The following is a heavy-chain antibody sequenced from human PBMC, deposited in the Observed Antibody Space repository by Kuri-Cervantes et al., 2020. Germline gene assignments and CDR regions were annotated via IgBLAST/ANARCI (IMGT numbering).Heavy chain of an antibody. V-gene: IGHV1-8*02. D-gene: IGHD2-2*01. J-gene: IGHJ4*02. Sequence: ASVKVSCKASGSSLTGYYMHWVRQATGQGLEWMGWMNPNSGNTGYAQKFQGRVTMTRNTSISTAYMELSSLRSEDTAVYYCARVGYCSSTSCHAEFDYWGQGTLVTVSS. CDR3: ARVGYCSSTSCHAEFDY. CDR2: MNPNSGNT. CDR1: GSSLTGYY.